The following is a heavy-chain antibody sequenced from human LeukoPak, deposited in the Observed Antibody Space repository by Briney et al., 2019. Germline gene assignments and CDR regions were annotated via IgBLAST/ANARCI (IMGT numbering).Heavy chain of an antibody. Sequence: SETLSLTCAVYGGSFSGYYWSWIRQPPGKGLEWIGEINHSGSTNYNPSLKSRVTISVDTSKNQFSLKLSSVTAADTAVYYCARVGLAAAGTIYDYWGQGTLVTVSS. D-gene: IGHD6-13*01. CDR2: INHSGST. V-gene: IGHV4-34*01. CDR3: ARVGLAAAGTIYDY. CDR1: GGSFSGYY. J-gene: IGHJ4*02.